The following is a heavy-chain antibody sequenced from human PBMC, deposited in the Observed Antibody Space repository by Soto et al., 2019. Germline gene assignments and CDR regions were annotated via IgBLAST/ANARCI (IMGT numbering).Heavy chain of an antibody. V-gene: IGHV3-23*01. D-gene: IGHD2-2*02. Sequence: GGSLRLSCTASGFTFSSYAMSWVRQAPGKGLEWVSAISGSGGSTYYADSVKGRFTISRDNSKNTLYLQMNSLRAEDTAVYYCAKSGSPDIVVVPAAIGVYGMDVWGQGTTVTVSS. CDR3: AKSGSPDIVVVPAAIGVYGMDV. J-gene: IGHJ6*02. CDR2: ISGSGGST. CDR1: GFTFSSYA.